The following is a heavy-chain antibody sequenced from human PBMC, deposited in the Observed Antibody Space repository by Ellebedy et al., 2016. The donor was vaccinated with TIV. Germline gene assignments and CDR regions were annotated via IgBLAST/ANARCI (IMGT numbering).Heavy chain of an antibody. Sequence: GESLKISCAASGFAFSSYAMHWVRQAPGKGLEWVAVIANDESGRHYADYVKGRFTISRDNAKDTLFLQMNSLRAEDTGVYYCAKLAGISSWYAEYWGQGTLVTVSS. V-gene: IGHV3-30*18. CDR3: AKLAGISSWYAEY. J-gene: IGHJ4*02. D-gene: IGHD6-13*01. CDR2: IANDESGR. CDR1: GFAFSSYA.